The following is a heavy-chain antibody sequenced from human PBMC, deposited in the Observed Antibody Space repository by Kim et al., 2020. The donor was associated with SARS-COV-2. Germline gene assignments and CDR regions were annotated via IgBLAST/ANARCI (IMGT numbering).Heavy chain of an antibody. CDR3: ARHGKRYSMTQINHY. CDR2: IYPGDSDT. V-gene: IGHV5-51*01. CDR1: GYSFTSYW. J-gene: IGHJ4*02. D-gene: IGHD6-13*01. Sequence: GESLKISCKGSGYSFTSYWIGWVRQMPGKGLEWMGIIYPGDSDTRYSPSFQGQVTISADKSISTAYLQWSSLKASDTAMYYCARHGKRYSMTQINHYWGQGTLVTVSS.